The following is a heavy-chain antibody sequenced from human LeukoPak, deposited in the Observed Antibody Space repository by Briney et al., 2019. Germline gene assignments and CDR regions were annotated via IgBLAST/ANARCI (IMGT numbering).Heavy chain of an antibody. Sequence: ASVKVSCKASGYTFNGYYMHWVRQAPGQGLEWMGWINPKSGGKNYAQKFQGRVTMTRDTSISTAYMELSRLRSDDTAVYYCARGLVVAATPDYWGQGTLVTVSS. J-gene: IGHJ4*02. CDR1: GYTFNGYY. V-gene: IGHV1-2*02. D-gene: IGHD2-15*01. CDR2: INPKSGGK. CDR3: ARGLVVAATPDY.